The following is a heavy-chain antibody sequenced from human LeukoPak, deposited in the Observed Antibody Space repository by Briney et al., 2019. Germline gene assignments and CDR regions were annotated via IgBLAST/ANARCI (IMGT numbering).Heavy chain of an antibody. CDR3: ARSGGSDYYYYYMDV. V-gene: IGHV4-59*01. CDR1: GGSISSYY. J-gene: IGHJ6*03. CDR2: IYYSGST. D-gene: IGHD2-15*01. Sequence: SETLSLTCTVSGGSISSYYWSWIRQPPGKGLEWIGYIYYSGSTNYNPSLKSRVTISVDTSKNQFSLKLSSMTAADTAVYYCARSGGSDYYYYYMDVWGKGTTVTVSS.